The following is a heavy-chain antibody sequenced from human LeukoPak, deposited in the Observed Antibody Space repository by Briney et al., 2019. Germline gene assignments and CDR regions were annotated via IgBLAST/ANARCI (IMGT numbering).Heavy chain of an antibody. CDR3: AYDVDLYSRYFDY. J-gene: IGHJ4*02. V-gene: IGHV1-69*04. CDR1: GGTFSSYA. CDR2: IIPIFGIA. Sequence: VASVKVSCKASGGTFSSYAISWVRQAPGQGLEWMGRIIPIFGIANYAQKFQGRVTITADKSTSTAYMELSSLRSEDTAVYYCAYDVDLYSRYFDYWGQGTLVTVSS. D-gene: IGHD2-21*01.